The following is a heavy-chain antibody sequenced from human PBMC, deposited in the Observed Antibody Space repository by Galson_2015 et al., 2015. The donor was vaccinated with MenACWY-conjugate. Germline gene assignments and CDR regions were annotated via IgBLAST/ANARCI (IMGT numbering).Heavy chain of an antibody. CDR3: ARDTRGHFDY. J-gene: IGHJ4*02. V-gene: IGHV3-23*01. CDR1: GFTFSSFA. Sequence: SLRLSCAASGFTFSSFAMSWVRQAPGKGLEWVSVITSSGGTTYYADSVKGRFTISRDNPKNTLYLQMDTLRAEDTATYYCARDTRGHFDYWGQGTLVTFSS. CDR2: ITSSGGTT.